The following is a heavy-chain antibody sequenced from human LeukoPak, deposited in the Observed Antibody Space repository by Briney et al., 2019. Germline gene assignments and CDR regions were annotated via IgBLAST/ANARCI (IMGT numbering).Heavy chain of an antibody. J-gene: IGHJ6*02. D-gene: IGHD1/OR15-1a*01. Sequence: GGSLRLSCAASGFTFSSYAMSWVRQAPGKGLEWGSAISGGGGSTYYADSVKGRFTISRDNSKNTLYLQMNSLRAEDTAVYYCARQKWEQQGRDYYFNGLDVWGPGTTVIVSS. CDR3: ARQKWEQQGRDYYFNGLDV. CDR1: GFTFSSYA. V-gene: IGHV3-23*01. CDR2: ISGGGGST.